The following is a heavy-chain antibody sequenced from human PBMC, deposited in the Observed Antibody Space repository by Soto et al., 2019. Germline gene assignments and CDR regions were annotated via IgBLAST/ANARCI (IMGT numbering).Heavy chain of an antibody. V-gene: IGHV1-69*13. Sequence: SVKVSCKASRGTFSSYAISWVRQAPGQGLEWMGEIIPIFGTANYAQKFQGRVTITADESTSTAYMGLSSLRSEDTAVYYCARDRGPSSGYYPYWFDPWGQGTLVTVSS. CDR2: IIPIFGTA. J-gene: IGHJ5*02. CDR1: RGTFSSYA. D-gene: IGHD3-22*01. CDR3: ARDRGPSSGYYPYWFDP.